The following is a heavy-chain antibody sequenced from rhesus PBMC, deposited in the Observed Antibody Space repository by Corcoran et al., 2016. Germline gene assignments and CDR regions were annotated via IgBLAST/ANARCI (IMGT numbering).Heavy chain of an antibody. CDR1: GGSISGYW. CDR2: IDSSGST. CDR3: ARGSSGWYEDAFDF. V-gene: IGHV4-160*01. Sequence: QLQLQESGPGLVKPSETLSLTCAVSGGSISGYWWSWIRQPPGKGLEWIGRIDSSGSTDYNPSLKSRVTISRDTSKNQFSLKLSSVTAADTAVYYCARGSSGWYEDAFDFWGQGLRVTVSS. J-gene: IGHJ3*01. D-gene: IGHD6-31*01.